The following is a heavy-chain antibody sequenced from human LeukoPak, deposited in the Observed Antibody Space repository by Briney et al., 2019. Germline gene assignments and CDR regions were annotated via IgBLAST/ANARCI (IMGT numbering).Heavy chain of an antibody. Sequence: GRSLILSCAASGFTLDDYAMHRVRQAPGKGLEWVSGISWNSGSLGYADSVKGRFTISRDNAKNSLYLQMNSLRAEDTALYYCAKDILPRTYYDILTGYYRLGGNDYWGQGTLVTVSS. J-gene: IGHJ4*02. CDR3: AKDILPRTYYDILTGYYRLGGNDY. CDR1: GFTLDDYA. D-gene: IGHD3-9*01. CDR2: ISWNSGSL. V-gene: IGHV3-9*01.